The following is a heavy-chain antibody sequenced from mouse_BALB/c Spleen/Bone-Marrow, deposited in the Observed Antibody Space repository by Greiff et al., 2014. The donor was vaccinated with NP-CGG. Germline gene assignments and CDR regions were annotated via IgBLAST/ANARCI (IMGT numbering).Heavy chain of an antibody. V-gene: IGHV1-80*01. J-gene: IGHJ2*01. CDR3: ARGGISVDY. CDR1: GYAFSIYW. CDR2: IYPGDDDT. Sequence: VNLVESGAELVRPGSSVKISCKASGYAFSIYWMNWVKQRPGQGLEWIGQIYPGDDDTDYNGKFKGKATLTADRSSSTAYMQLNSLTSEDSAVDFCARGGISVDYWGQGTTLTVSS.